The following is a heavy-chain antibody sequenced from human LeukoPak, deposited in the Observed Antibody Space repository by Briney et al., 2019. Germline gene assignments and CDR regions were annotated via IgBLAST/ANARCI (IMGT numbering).Heavy chain of an antibody. Sequence: SVKVSCKASGGTFGSYAISWVRQAPGQGLEWMGGIIPIFGTANYAQKFQGRVTITTDESTSTAYMELSSLRSEDTAVYHCARAARPYYYYYMDVWGKGTTVTVSS. J-gene: IGHJ6*03. CDR3: ARAARPYYYYYMDV. V-gene: IGHV1-69*05. CDR2: IIPIFGTA. CDR1: GGTFGSYA. D-gene: IGHD6-6*01.